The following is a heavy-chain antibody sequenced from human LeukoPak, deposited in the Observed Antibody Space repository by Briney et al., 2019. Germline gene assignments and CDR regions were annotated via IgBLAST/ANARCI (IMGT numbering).Heavy chain of an antibody. Sequence: VKVSCKASGGTFSSYAISWVRQAPGQGLEWMGGIIPIFGTANYAQKFQGRVTITADESTSTAYMELSSLRSEDTAVYYCASTGYCSGGSCRDYWGQGTLVTVSS. J-gene: IGHJ4*02. CDR1: GGTFSSYA. D-gene: IGHD2-15*01. CDR3: ASTGYCSGGSCRDY. V-gene: IGHV1-69*01. CDR2: IIPIFGTA.